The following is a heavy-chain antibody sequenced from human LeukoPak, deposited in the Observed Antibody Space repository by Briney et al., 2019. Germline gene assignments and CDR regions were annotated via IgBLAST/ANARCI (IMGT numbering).Heavy chain of an antibody. CDR3: ARDGYKGGDSWYYGMDV. J-gene: IGHJ6*02. Sequence: SETLSLTCTVSGGSISSYYWSWIRQPPGKGLEWIGYIYYSGSTNYNPSLKSRVTIPVDTSKNQFSLKLSSVTAADTAVYYCARDGYKGGDSWYYGMDVWGQGTTVTVSS. CDR2: IYYSGST. V-gene: IGHV4-59*01. CDR1: GGSISSYY. D-gene: IGHD2-21*01.